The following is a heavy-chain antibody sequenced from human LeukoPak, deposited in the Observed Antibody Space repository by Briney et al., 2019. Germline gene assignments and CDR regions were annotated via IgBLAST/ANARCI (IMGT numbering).Heavy chain of an antibody. D-gene: IGHD2-21*02. CDR2: IDTAGDT. CDR1: VFTFSSYD. V-gene: IGHV3-13*01. J-gene: IGHJ4*02. Sequence: GGSLRLSCAASVFTFSSYDMHWVRQATGKGLEWVSDIDTAGDTYYPGSVKGRFTISRENAKNSLYLQMNSLGAGDTAVYYCARDSDVVVTAICDYWGQGTLVTVSS. CDR3: ARDSDVVVTAICDY.